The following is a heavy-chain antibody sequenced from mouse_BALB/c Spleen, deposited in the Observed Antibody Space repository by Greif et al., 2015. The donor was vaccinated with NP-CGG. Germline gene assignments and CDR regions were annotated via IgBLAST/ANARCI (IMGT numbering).Heavy chain of an antibody. D-gene: IGHD2-3*01. CDR3: ARWLLRRAY. Sequence: VKLQESGAELVRPGSSVKISCKASGYAFSSYWMNWVKQRPGQGLEWIGQIYPGDGDTNYNGKFKGKATLTADKSSSTAYMQLSSLTSEDSAVYFCARWLLRRAYWGQGTLGTVSA. CDR2: IYPGDGDT. V-gene: IGHV1-80*01. CDR1: GYAFSSYW. J-gene: IGHJ3*01.